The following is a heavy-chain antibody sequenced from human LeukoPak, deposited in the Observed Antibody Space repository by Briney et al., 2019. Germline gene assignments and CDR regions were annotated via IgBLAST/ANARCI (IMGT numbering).Heavy chain of an antibody. CDR1: GFTFSSNG. Sequence: GGSLRPSCVASGFTFSSNGMHWVRQAPGKGLEWVTFIQYDGSKKYYADSVKGRFTISRDNSKNTLYLEMNSLRAEDTAVYYCAELGITMIGGVWGKGTTVTISS. J-gene: IGHJ6*04. D-gene: IGHD3-10*02. CDR3: AELGITMIGGV. V-gene: IGHV3-30*02. CDR2: IQYDGSKK.